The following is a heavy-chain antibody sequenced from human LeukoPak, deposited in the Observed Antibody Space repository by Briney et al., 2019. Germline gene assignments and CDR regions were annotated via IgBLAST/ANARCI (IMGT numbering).Heavy chain of an antibody. Sequence: GGSLRLSCAASGFTFSNYAMSWVRQAPGKGLEWVSAISGSGGSTYYADSVKGRFTISRDNSKNTLYLQMNSLRAEDTAVYYCAKSSGWYYYYGMDVWGQGTTVTVSS. CDR2: ISGSGGST. V-gene: IGHV3-23*01. J-gene: IGHJ6*02. D-gene: IGHD6-19*01. CDR1: GFTFSNYA. CDR3: AKSSGWYYYYGMDV.